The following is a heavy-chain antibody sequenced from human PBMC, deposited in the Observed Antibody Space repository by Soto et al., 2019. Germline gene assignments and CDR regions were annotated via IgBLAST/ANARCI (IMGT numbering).Heavy chain of an antibody. D-gene: IGHD3-3*01. Sequence: GGSLRLSCAASGFTFSNAWMSWVRQAPGKGLEWVGRIKSKTDGGTTDYAAPVKGRFTISRDDSKNTLYLQMNSLKTEDTAVYYCCSSGNYYYYGIDVWGQGTTVTVSS. CDR1: GFTFSNAW. CDR2: IKSKTDGGTT. J-gene: IGHJ6*02. V-gene: IGHV3-15*01. CDR3: CSSGNYYYYGIDV.